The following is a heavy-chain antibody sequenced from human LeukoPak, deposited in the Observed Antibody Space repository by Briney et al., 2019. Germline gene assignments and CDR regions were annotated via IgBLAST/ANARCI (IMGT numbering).Heavy chain of an antibody. CDR2: ISWNSGSI. CDR3: ASPHQYSSSWYFDY. CDR1: GFTFDDYA. J-gene: IGHJ4*02. D-gene: IGHD6-13*01. Sequence: GGSLRLSCAASGFTFDDYAMHWVLQAPGKGLEWVSGISWNSGSIGYADSVKGRFTTSSDNAKTSLYLQMNSLRAEDTAVYYCASPHQYSSSWYFDYWGQGTLVTVSS. V-gene: IGHV3-9*01.